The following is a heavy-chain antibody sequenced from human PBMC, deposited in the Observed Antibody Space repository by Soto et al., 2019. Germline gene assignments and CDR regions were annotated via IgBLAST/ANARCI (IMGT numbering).Heavy chain of an antibody. J-gene: IGHJ6*02. CDR1: GYSFTTYW. CDR2: IHPGESDT. V-gene: IGHV5-51*01. CDR3: ARHEETYYNFYGMDV. Sequence: GESLRVSCKSYGYSFTTYWIAWVRQMPGKGLEWMGSIHPGESDTRYSPSFQGQVTISADRSITTAYLQPSSLKASDTAMYYCARHEETYYNFYGMDVWGQGTTVTVSS.